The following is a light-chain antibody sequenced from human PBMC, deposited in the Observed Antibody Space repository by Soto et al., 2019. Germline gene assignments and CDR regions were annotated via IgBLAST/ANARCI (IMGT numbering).Light chain of an antibody. V-gene: IGKV3-11*01. CDR3: QQRSNWIT. Sequence: EIVLTQSPATLSLSPGERATLSCSASQSVSSYLAWYQQKPGQAPRLLIYDASNRATGIPARFSGSGSWTEFTLTIGSLAPEDFAVYYCQQRSNWITFGQGTRLEIE. CDR2: DAS. J-gene: IGKJ5*01. CDR1: QSVSSY.